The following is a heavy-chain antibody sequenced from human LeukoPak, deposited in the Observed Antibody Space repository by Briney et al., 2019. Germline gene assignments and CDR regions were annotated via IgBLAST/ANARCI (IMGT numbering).Heavy chain of an antibody. CDR3: ARAKSIAARIIDY. V-gene: IGHV3-30-3*01. CDR2: ISSDGSNQ. D-gene: IGHD6-6*01. Sequence: GGSLRLSCAASGFTFSNYVMHWVRQSPGKGLEWVAVISSDGSNQYYADSVKGRFTISRDNTKNMLYLQMNSLRAEDTAVYYCARAKSIAARIIDYWGQGTLVTVSS. J-gene: IGHJ4*02. CDR1: GFTFSNYV.